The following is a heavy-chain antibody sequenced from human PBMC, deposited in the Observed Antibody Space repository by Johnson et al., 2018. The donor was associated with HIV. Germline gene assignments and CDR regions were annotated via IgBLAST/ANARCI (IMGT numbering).Heavy chain of an antibody. D-gene: IGHD5-12*01. Sequence: QMLLVESGGGVVQPGRSLRLSCAESGFTFSSYGMHWVRQAPGKGLEWVAVIWYDGSNKYYADSVKGRFTISRDNSKNMLYLQMHSLRVEDTAVYYCAKDRRLRLPGAEFFCDIWGQGTIVTVSS. CDR3: AKDRRLRLPGAEFFCDI. J-gene: IGHJ3*02. V-gene: IGHV3-33*06. CDR1: GFTFSSYG. CDR2: IWYDGSNK.